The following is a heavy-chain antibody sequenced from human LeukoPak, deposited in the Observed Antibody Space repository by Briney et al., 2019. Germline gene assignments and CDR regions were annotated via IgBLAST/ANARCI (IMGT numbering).Heavy chain of an antibody. CDR1: GGSFSGYY. CDR3: AKAIGRYGFDY. J-gene: IGHJ4*02. V-gene: IGHV3-23*01. Sequence: ETLSLTCAVYGGSFSGYYWSWVHQAPGKGLEWVSAISGSGGSTYYADSMKGRFTISRDNSKNTLYLQMNSLRAEDTAVYYCAKAIGRYGFDYWGQGTLVTVSS. D-gene: IGHD4-17*01. CDR2: ISGSGGST.